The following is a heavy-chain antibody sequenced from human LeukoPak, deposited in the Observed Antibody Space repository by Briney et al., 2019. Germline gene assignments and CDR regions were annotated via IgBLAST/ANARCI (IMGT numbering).Heavy chain of an antibody. J-gene: IGHJ4*02. CDR3: AKHSGSYYTAFDY. D-gene: IGHD1-26*01. CDR2: ISGSGGST. Sequence: PGGSLRLSCAASGFTFSSYAMSWVRQAPGKGLEWVSAISGSGGSTCYADSVKGRFTISRDNSKNTLYLQMNSLRAEDTAVYYCAKHSGSYYTAFDYWGQGTLVTVSS. CDR1: GFTFSSYA. V-gene: IGHV3-23*01.